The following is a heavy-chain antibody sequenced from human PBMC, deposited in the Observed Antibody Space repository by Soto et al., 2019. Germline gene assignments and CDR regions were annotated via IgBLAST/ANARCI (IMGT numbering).Heavy chain of an antibody. D-gene: IGHD1-1*01. V-gene: IGHV2-5*02. CDR2: IYWDDDK. Sequence: QITLKESGPTRVKPTQTLALTCTFSGFSLSTSGVGVGWIRQSPGKAPEWLALIYWDDDKRYSPSLKTRLTITQDTSNIQVVLIMTHEDPVDTDNYYCAHRLACGRQWNTGTFDVWGQGTLVTVSS. J-gene: IGHJ3*01. CDR1: GFSLSTSGVG. CDR3: AHRLACGRQWNTGTFDV.